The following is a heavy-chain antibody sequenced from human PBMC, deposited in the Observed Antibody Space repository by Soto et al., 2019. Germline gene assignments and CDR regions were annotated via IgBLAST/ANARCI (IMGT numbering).Heavy chain of an antibody. CDR3: ARDVIPDY. Sequence: ASVKVSCKASGYTFTSYYVHWVRQAPGQGLEWLGLFNSGNGNTKYSQKFQGRVTITRDTSACTAYMELSSLRSEDTAVYYCARDVIPDYWGQGTLVTVSS. D-gene: IGHD2-21*01. CDR2: FNSGNGNT. V-gene: IGHV1-3*01. CDR1: GYTFTSYY. J-gene: IGHJ4*02.